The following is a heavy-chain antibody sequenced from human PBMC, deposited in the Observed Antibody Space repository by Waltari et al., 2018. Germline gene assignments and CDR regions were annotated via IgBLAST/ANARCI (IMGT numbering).Heavy chain of an antibody. CDR1: GGSIRRGSYS. D-gene: IGHD6-13*01. Sequence: QVQLQESGPGLVKPSQTLSLTCTVSGGSIRRGSYSRSWIRQPAGKGLEWIGRIYTSGSTNYNPSLKSRVTISVDTSKNQFSLKLSSVTAADTAVYYCARGQQLVRLIDYWGQGTLVTVSS. V-gene: IGHV4-61*02. J-gene: IGHJ4*02. CDR2: IYTSGST. CDR3: ARGQQLVRLIDY.